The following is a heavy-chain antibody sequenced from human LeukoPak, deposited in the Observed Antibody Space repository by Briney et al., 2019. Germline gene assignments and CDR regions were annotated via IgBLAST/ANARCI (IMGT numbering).Heavy chain of an antibody. J-gene: IGHJ4*02. Sequence: SETLSLTCTVSGGSVSSGSYYWSWIRQPPGKGLEWIGCIYYSGSTNYNHSLKSRVTISVDTSKNQFSLKLSSVTAADTAVYYCARVTGYSSGWYDYWGQGTLVTVSS. CDR1: GGSVSSGSYY. CDR3: ARVTGYSSGWYDY. D-gene: IGHD6-19*01. CDR2: IYYSGST. V-gene: IGHV4-61*01.